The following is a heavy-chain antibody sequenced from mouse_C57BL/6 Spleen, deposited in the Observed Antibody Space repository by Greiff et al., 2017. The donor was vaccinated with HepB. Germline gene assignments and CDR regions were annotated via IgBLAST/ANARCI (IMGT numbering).Heavy chain of an antibody. D-gene: IGHD1-1*01. Sequence: QVQLQQSGPELVKPGASVKISCKASGYAFSSSWMNWVKQRPGKGLEWIGRIYPGDGDTNYNGKFKGKATLTADKSSSTAYMQLSSLTSEDSAVYFCAGGSSYPDWYFDVWGTGTTVTVSS. V-gene: IGHV1-82*01. J-gene: IGHJ1*03. CDR3: AGGSSYPDWYFDV. CDR2: IYPGDGDT. CDR1: GYAFSSSW.